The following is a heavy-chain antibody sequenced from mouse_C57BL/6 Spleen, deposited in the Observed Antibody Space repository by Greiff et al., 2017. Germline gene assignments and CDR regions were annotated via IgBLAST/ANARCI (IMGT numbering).Heavy chain of an antibody. V-gene: IGHV1-4*01. J-gene: IGHJ2*01. Sequence: QVQLQQSGAELARPGASVKMSCKASGYTFTSYTMHWVKQRPGQGLEWIGYINPSSGYTKYNQKFKDKATLTADKSSSTAYMQLSSLTSEDSAVYYCAREYYYGSSYDYWGQGTTLTVSS. CDR1: GYTFTSYT. D-gene: IGHD1-1*01. CDR3: AREYYYGSSYDY. CDR2: INPSSGYT.